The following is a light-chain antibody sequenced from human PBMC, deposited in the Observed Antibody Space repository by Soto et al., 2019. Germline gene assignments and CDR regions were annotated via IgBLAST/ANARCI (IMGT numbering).Light chain of an antibody. CDR3: QQYNNWRT. V-gene: IGKV3-15*01. CDR2: GAS. J-gene: IGKJ1*01. Sequence: EIVMTQSPATLSVSPGERATLSCRASQSVGSHLAWCQQKPGQAHRLLIYGASTRAPGIPARFSGSGSGTEFTLTSRSLQSEDFAVYYCQQYNNWRTFGQGTKVEIK. CDR1: QSVGSH.